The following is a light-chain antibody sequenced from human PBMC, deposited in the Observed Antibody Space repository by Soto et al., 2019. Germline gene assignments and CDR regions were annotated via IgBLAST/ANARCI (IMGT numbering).Light chain of an antibody. V-gene: IGLV2-11*01. CDR1: NNDVGGYNY. CDR3: CSYAGRYTWV. CDR2: EAF. Sequence: QSALTQPRSVSGSPGQSVTISCTGTNNDVGGYNYVSWYQQHPGKVPKLLIYEAFNRPSGVPDRFSGSRSGNTASLTISGLQAEDEADYYCCSYAGRYTWVFGGGTKVTVL. J-gene: IGLJ3*02.